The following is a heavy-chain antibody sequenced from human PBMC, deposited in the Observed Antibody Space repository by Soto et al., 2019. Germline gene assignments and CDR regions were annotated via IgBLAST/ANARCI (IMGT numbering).Heavy chain of an antibody. D-gene: IGHD6-6*01. CDR3: EKRSSSSTFDY. Sequence: EVQLLESGGGLVQPGESLRLSCAASGFTFSSYAMSWVRQAPGKGLEWVSVISGSDDSTYYADSVKGRFTISRDNSKNTLYLQMNSLRDEDTAVYYCEKRSSSSTFDYWGQGTLVTVSS. V-gene: IGHV3-23*01. CDR1: GFTFSSYA. CDR2: ISGSDDST. J-gene: IGHJ4*02.